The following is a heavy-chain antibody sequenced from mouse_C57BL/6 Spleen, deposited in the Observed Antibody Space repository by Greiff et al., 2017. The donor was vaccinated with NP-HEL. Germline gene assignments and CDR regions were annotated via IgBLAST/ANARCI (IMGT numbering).Heavy chain of an antibody. Sequence: EVQRVESGGGLVKPGGSLKLSCAASGFTFSDYGMHWVRQAPEKGLEWVAYISSGSSTIYYADTVKGRFTISRDNAKNTLFLQMTSLRSEDTAMYYCARVGDYYGSSYDAMDYWGQGTSVTVSS. D-gene: IGHD1-1*01. CDR2: ISSGSSTI. J-gene: IGHJ4*01. CDR1: GFTFSDYG. V-gene: IGHV5-17*01. CDR3: ARVGDYYGSSYDAMDY.